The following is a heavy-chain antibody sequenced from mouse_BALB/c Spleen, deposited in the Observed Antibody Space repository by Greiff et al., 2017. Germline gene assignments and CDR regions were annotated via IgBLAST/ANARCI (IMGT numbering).Heavy chain of an antibody. Sequence: EVKLMESGGGLVKPGGSLKLSCAASGFTFSSYAMAWVRQTPEKRLEWVATINSNGGSTYYPDSVKGRFTISRDNAKNTLYLQMSSLKSEDTAMYYCAREEYGNWFAYWGQGTLVTVSA. J-gene: IGHJ3*01. CDR1: GFTFSSYA. V-gene: IGHV5-6-3*01. CDR3: AREEYGNWFAY. CDR2: INSNGGST. D-gene: IGHD2-10*02.